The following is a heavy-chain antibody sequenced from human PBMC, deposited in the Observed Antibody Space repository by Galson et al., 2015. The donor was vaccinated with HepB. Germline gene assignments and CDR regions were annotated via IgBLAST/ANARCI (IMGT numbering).Heavy chain of an antibody. Sequence: SLRLSCAVSGFTVSSNYMSWVRQAPGKGLEWVSVIYSGGITYYAESVKGRFTISRANSKNTLYLQMSTLRAEDTAVYYCAGGYSYGDYWGQGTLVTVSS. CDR2: IYSGGIT. CDR3: AGGYSYGDY. J-gene: IGHJ4*02. CDR1: GFTVSSNY. V-gene: IGHV3-53*01. D-gene: IGHD5-18*01.